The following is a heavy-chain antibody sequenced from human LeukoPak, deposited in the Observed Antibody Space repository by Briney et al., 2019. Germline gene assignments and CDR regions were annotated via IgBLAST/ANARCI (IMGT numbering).Heavy chain of an antibody. CDR2: ISGSGAST. J-gene: IGHJ4*02. D-gene: IGHD3-3*01. Sequence: GGSLRLSCAASGFTFSSYAMSWVRQGPGKGLEWVSAISGSGASTYYADSVKGRFTISRDNSKNTLYLQMNSLRAEDTAVYYCARDRNTDFWSGYYTNYFDYWGQGTLVTVSS. CDR1: GFTFSSYA. CDR3: ARDRNTDFWSGYYTNYFDY. V-gene: IGHV3-23*01.